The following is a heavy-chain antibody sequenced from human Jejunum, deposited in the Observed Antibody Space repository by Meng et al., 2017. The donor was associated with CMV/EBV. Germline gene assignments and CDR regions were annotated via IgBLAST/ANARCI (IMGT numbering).Heavy chain of an antibody. CDR3: ARDWEGSWAVFDY. V-gene: IGHV1-2*04. J-gene: IGHJ4*02. D-gene: IGHD6-13*01. CDR1: GYTFTGYY. Sequence: QVTLGQTGPEWKSPGASVKVSCKASGYTFTGYYTPWVRKAPGQGLEWMGWINPNSGGTNYAQKFQGWVTMTRDTSISTAYMELSRLRSDDTAVYYCARDWEGSWAVFDYWGQGTLVTVSS. CDR2: INPNSGGT.